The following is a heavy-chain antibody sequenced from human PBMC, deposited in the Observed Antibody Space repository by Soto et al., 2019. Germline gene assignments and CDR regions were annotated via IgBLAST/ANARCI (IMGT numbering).Heavy chain of an antibody. CDR2: IWYDGSNK. CDR3: ARGSADDFWSGYYGFDY. J-gene: IGHJ4*02. V-gene: IGHV3-33*01. D-gene: IGHD3-3*01. Sequence: SLRLSCAASGFTFSSYGMHWVRQAPGKGLEWVAVIWYDGSNKYYADSVKGRFTISRDNSKNTLYLQMNSLRAEDTAVYYCARGSADDFWSGYYGFDYWGQGTLVTVSS. CDR1: GFTFSSYG.